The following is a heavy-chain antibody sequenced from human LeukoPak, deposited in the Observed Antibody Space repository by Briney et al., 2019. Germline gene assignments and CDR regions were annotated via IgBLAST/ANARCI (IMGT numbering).Heavy chain of an antibody. Sequence: SVKVSCKASGGTFSSYAISWVRQAPGQGLEWMGGIIPIFGTANYAQKFQGRVTITADESTSTAYMELSSLRSEDTAVYYCASAFLHCYDFWSGYSFGYWGQGTLVTVSS. CDR2: IIPIFGTA. J-gene: IGHJ4*02. CDR3: ASAFLHCYDFWSGYSFGY. CDR1: GGTFSSYA. V-gene: IGHV1-69*13. D-gene: IGHD3-3*01.